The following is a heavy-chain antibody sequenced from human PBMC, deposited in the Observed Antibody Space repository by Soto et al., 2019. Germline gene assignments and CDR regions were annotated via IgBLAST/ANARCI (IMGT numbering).Heavy chain of an antibody. CDR3: AGRDSTTHQGRFDP. Sequence: QVQLVQSGAEVKKPGSSVKVSCKASGGTFSSYAISWVRQAPGQGLEWMGGIIPIFGTANYAQKFQGRVTXXAXEXXSTAYMELSSLRSEDTAVYYCAGRDSTTHQGRFDPWGQGTLVTVSS. D-gene: IGHD4-17*01. J-gene: IGHJ5*02. V-gene: IGHV1-69*12. CDR1: GGTFSSYA. CDR2: IIPIFGTA.